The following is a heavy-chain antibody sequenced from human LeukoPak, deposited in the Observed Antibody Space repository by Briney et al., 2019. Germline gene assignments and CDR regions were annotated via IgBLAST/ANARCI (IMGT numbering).Heavy chain of an antibody. CDR2: IKNDGTEK. V-gene: IGHV3-7*01. J-gene: IGHJ6*02. Sequence: PGGSLRLSCAASGFTFNNFWMSWFRQAPGGRLEWVGNIKNDGTEKYYLDSLRGRFTISRDNAKQSVFLQMHSLRAEDTAVYFCVRDYVWGTDNTDFWGQGTTVTVSS. CDR3: VRDYVWGTDNTDF. CDR1: GFTFNNFW. D-gene: IGHD3-16*01.